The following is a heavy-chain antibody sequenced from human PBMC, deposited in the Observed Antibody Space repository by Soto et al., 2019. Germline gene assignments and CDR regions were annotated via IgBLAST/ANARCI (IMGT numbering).Heavy chain of an antibody. CDR3: ARTIAADGIRLGGMDV. V-gene: IGHV1-69*06. CDR1: GGTFSSYA. CDR2: IIPIFGTA. D-gene: IGHD6-13*01. J-gene: IGHJ6*02. Sequence: QVQLVQSGAEVKKPGSSVKVSCKASGGTFSSYAISWVRQAPGQGLEWMGGIIPIFGTANYAQKFQGRVTITAEKSTSTAYMELSSLRSEDTAVYYCARTIAADGIRLGGMDVWGQGTTVTVSS.